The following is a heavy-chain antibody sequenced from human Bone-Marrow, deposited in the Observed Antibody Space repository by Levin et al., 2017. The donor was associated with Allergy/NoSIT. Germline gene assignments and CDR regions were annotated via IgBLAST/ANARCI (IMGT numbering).Heavy chain of an antibody. J-gene: IGHJ4*02. Sequence: GGSLRLSCAASGFTFSSYGMHWVRQAPGKGLEWVAVIWYDGSNKYYADSVKGRFTISRDNSKNTLYLQMNSLRAEDTAVYYCARDQCGGDCYSDFDYWGQGTLVTVSS. V-gene: IGHV3-33*01. D-gene: IGHD2-21*02. CDR1: GFTFSSYG. CDR2: IWYDGSNK. CDR3: ARDQCGGDCYSDFDY.